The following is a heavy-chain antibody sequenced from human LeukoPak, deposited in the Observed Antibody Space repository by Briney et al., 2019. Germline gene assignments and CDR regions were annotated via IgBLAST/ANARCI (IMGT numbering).Heavy chain of an antibody. J-gene: IGHJ4*02. D-gene: IGHD3-22*01. V-gene: IGHV3-23*01. CDR2: IRGNADTT. Sequence: PGGTLRLSCAASGFIFSDYGMSWVRQAPGKGLEWVSGIRGNADTTYYADSVKGRFSIFRDNSKNMLYLQMNSLRVEDTAVYYCAKGHADSSGYYYFDSWGQGTLVTVPS. CDR3: AKGHADSSGYYYFDS. CDR1: GFIFSDYG.